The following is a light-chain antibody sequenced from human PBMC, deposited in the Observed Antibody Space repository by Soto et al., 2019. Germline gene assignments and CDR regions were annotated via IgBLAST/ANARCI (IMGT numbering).Light chain of an antibody. CDR3: QQYGSSPPYT. CDR2: GAS. Sequence: EIVLTQSPGTLSLSPGERATLSCRASRSVSSRYLAWYQQKPGQAPRLLIYGASSRATGIPDRFSGSGSGTGFTLTISRLEPEDFAVYYCQQYGSSPPYTFGQGTKLEIK. J-gene: IGKJ2*01. V-gene: IGKV3-20*01. CDR1: RSVSSRY.